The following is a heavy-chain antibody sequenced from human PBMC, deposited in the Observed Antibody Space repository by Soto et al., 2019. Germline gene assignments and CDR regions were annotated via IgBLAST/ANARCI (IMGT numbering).Heavy chain of an antibody. Sequence: VKVSSKASGGTFSNYAICWVRQAPGQGLEWMGGIIPIFGTANYAQKFQGRVTITADESTSTAYMELSRLRSEDTAVYYCARALRNHHGLDCCGQGTMVAFYS. D-gene: IGHD3-3*01. CDR2: IIPIFGTA. V-gene: IGHV1-69*13. J-gene: IGHJ4*03. CDR3: ARALRNHHGLDC. CDR1: GGTFSNYA.